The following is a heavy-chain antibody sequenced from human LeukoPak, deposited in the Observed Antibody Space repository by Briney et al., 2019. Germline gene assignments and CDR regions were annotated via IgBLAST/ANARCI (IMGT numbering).Heavy chain of an antibody. Sequence: ASVKVSCKASGYTFTNYGISWVRQAPGQGLEWMGWISAYNGNTNYAQKLQGRVTMTTDTSTSTAYMELRSLRSDDTAVYYCARPWGAARHGDAFDIWGQGTMVTVSS. D-gene: IGHD6-6*01. J-gene: IGHJ3*02. V-gene: IGHV1-18*01. CDR2: ISAYNGNT. CDR3: ARPWGAARHGDAFDI. CDR1: GYTFTNYG.